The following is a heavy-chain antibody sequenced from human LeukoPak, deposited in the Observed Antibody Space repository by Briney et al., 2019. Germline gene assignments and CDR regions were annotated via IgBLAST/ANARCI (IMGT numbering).Heavy chain of an antibody. CDR3: ARDPVNRKYYYDSSGYSRY. V-gene: IGHV3-21*01. Sequence: GSLRLSCAASGFTFSSYSMNWVRQAPGKGLEWVSSISSSSSYIYYADSVKGRFTISRDNAKNSLYLQMNSLRAEDTAVYYCARDPVNRKYYYDSSGYSRYWGQGTLVTVSS. J-gene: IGHJ4*02. CDR2: ISSSSSYI. D-gene: IGHD3-22*01. CDR1: GFTFSSYS.